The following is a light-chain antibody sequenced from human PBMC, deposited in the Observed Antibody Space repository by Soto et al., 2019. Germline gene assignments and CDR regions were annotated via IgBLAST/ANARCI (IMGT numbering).Light chain of an antibody. V-gene: IGKV3-15*01. CDR3: QQCRNWPLT. CDR2: DAS. CDR1: QNVYNN. J-gene: IGKJ4*01. Sequence: ESVMTQSAATLSVSPGEGATLSCKASQNVYNNLAWYQQRPGQPPRLLIYDASTRATGISARFSGSGYGTEFTLTISSLQSEDFAVYFCQQCRNWPLTFGGGTKVDIK.